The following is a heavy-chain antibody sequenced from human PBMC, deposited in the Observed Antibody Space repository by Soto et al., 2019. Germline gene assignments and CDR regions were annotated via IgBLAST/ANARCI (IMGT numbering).Heavy chain of an antibody. V-gene: IGHV1-69*06. CDR2: IIPIFGTA. CDR3: ARVLGALNHYYYYGMDV. CDR1: GGTFSSYA. D-gene: IGHD1-26*01. Sequence: QEQLVQSGAEVKKPGSSVKVSCKASGGTFSSYALSWVRQAPGQGLEWMGGIIPIFGTANYAQKFQGRVTMTADKSTSTVYMQLSSLRSEDTAVYYCARVLGALNHYYYYGMDVWGQGTTVTVSS. J-gene: IGHJ6*02.